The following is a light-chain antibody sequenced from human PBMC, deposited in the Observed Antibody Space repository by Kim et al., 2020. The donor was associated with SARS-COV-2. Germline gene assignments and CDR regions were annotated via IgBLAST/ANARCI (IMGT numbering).Light chain of an antibody. V-gene: IGKV3-20*01. CDR3: QQYGNSPWT. CDR2: AVS. CDR1: QSVSSNY. Sequence: SPGERATLSCRASQSVSSNYLAWYQQKPGQAHRLVIYAVSSRASGIPDRFSGSGSGTDFTLTISRLEPEDFAVYYCQQYGNSPWTFGQGTKVEIK. J-gene: IGKJ1*01.